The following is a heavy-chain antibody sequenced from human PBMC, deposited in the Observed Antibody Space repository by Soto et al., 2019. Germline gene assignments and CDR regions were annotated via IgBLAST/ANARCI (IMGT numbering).Heavy chain of an antibody. D-gene: IGHD1-26*01. CDR2: ISAYNGNT. CDR3: VRENLVGSGDY. CDR1: GYTFRNYS. V-gene: IGHV1-18*01. Sequence: ASAKVSCKASGYTFRNYSISWVRQAPGEGLEWMGWISAYNGNTKYAQKVQDRVTMSTDTSTNTAFMELRSLRSDDTSMYYCVRENLVGSGDYWGQGTLVTVSS. J-gene: IGHJ4*02.